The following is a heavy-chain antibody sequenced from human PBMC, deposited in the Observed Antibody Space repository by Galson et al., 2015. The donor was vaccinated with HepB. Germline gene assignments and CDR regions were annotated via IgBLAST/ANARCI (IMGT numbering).Heavy chain of an antibody. D-gene: IGHD4-17*01. CDR1: GFTFSDYY. Sequence: SLRLSCAASGFTFSDYYMSRIRQAPGKGLEWVSYISSSSTYTNYADSVKGRFTISRDNAKKSLYLQINSLRAEDTAVYYCARVADADYGDHSHFDYWGQGTRVTVSS. CDR3: ARVADADYGDHSHFDY. J-gene: IGHJ4*02. CDR2: ISSSSTYT. V-gene: IGHV3-11*06.